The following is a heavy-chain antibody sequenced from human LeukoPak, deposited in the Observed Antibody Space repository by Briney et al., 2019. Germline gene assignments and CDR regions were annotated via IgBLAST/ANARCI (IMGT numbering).Heavy chain of an antibody. J-gene: IGHJ4*02. D-gene: IGHD3-3*01. V-gene: IGHV4-34*01. CDR2: INHSGST. CDR3: ARDQYFTIFGVVQPNYFDY. Sequence: KSSETLSLTCAVYGGSFSGYYWSWIRQPPGKGLEWIGEINHSGSTNYNPSLKSRVTISVDTSKNQFSLKLSSVTAADTAAYYCARDQYFTIFGVVQPNYFDYWGQGTLVTVSS. CDR1: GGSFSGYY.